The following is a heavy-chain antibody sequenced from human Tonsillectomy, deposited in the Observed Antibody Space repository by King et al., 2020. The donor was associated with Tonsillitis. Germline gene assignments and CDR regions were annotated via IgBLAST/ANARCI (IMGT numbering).Heavy chain of an antibody. J-gene: IGHJ4*02. V-gene: IGHV3-33*01. CDR3: ARVRYYDSSGYYPRFDY. Sequence: VQLVESGGGVVQPWRSLRLSCAASGFTFSSYGMHWVRQAPGKGLEWVAVIWYDGSNKYYADSVKGRFTISRDNSKNTLYLQMNSLRAEYTAVYYCARVRYYDSSGYYPRFDYWGQGTLVTVSS. D-gene: IGHD3-22*01. CDR2: IWYDGSNK. CDR1: GFTFSSYG.